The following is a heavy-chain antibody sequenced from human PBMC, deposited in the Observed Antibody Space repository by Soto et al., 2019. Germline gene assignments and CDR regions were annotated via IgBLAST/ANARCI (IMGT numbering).Heavy chain of an antibody. D-gene: IGHD3-22*01. CDR1: GYHFTNYW. CDR3: ARPIGALSTTDFTY. V-gene: IGHV5-51*01. J-gene: IGHJ4*02. CDR2: IYPSDSDT. Sequence: PGASLKISCEGSGYHFTNYWIGWVRQLPGKGLECIGFIYPSDSDTRYSPAFQGQVNISADKSISTAYLQWSSLKASDTAMYYCARPIGALSTTDFTYWGQGTLVTVS.